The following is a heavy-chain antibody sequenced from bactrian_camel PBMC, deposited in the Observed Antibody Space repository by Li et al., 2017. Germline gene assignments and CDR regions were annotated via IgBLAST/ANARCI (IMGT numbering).Heavy chain of an antibody. Sequence: HVQLVESGGGLVQPGGSLRLSCAASGASTSVFVMAWFRRAPQSPALEREGVAALESWGRAIYADSVKGRFTISRDNAKNTLYLQLNSLKTEDTAMYYCANRGFYWGQGTQVTVS. CDR2: LESWGRA. CDR3: ANRGFY. J-gene: IGHJ4*01. CDR1: GASTSVFV. V-gene: IGHV3S53*01.